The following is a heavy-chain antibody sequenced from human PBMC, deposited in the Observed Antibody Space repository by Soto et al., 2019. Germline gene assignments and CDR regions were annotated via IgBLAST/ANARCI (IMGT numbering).Heavy chain of an antibody. CDR2: IWYDGSNK. V-gene: IGHV3-33*01. CDR3: ARALGDLGWFDP. D-gene: IGHD4-17*01. CDR1: GFTFSSYG. Sequence: QVPLVESGGGVVQPGRSLRLSCAASGFTFSSYGMHWVRQAPGKGLEWVAVIWYDGSNKYYADSVKGRFTISRDNSKNTLYLHMTSLRAEDTAVYSCARALGDLGWFDPWGQGTLVTVSS. J-gene: IGHJ5*02.